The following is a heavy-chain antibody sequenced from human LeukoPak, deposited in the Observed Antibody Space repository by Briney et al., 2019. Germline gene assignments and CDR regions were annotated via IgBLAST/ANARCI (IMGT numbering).Heavy chain of an antibody. CDR2: IYPDDSDT. CDR1: GYRFTSYG. V-gene: IGHV5-51*01. Sequence: GESLKISCKGSGYRFTSYGIGWVRQMPGKGLEWMGLIYPDDSDTRYSPSFQGQVTISADKSISTAYLQWSSLKASDTAMYYCAIGGDSTTSCYRYFDYWGQGTLVTVSS. CDR3: AIGGDSTTSCYRYFDY. D-gene: IGHD2-2*02. J-gene: IGHJ4*02.